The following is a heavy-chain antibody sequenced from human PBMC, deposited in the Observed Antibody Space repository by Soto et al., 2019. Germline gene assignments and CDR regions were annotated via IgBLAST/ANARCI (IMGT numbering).Heavy chain of an antibody. V-gene: IGHV3-21*01. CDR1: GFTFSSYS. D-gene: IGHD6-19*01. CDR3: ARDLSSGWYEFDP. Sequence: EVQLVESGGGLVKPGGSLRLSCAASGFTFSSYSMNWVRQAPGKGLEWVSSISSSSSYIYYADSVKGRFTISRDNAKNSLYLQMNSLRAEDTAMYYCARDLSSGWYEFDPWGQGTLVTVSS. J-gene: IGHJ5*02. CDR2: ISSSSSYI.